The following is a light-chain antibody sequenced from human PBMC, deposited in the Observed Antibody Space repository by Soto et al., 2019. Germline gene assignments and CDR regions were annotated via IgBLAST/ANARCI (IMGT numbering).Light chain of an antibody. CDR3: QQSYSTSIT. CDR1: QSIGTW. V-gene: IGKV1-39*01. J-gene: IGKJ5*01. CDR2: AAS. Sequence: DIQLTPYPPTLSPSPVDTCTIPYRASQSIGTWLAWYQQKPGKAPKLLIYAASSLQSGVPSRFSGSGSGTDFTLTISSLQPEDFATYYCQQSYSTSITFGQGTRLEIK.